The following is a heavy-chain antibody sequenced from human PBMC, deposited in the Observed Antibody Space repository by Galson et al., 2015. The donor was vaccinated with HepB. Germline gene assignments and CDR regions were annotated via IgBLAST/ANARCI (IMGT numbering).Heavy chain of an antibody. CDR2: INTNTGNP. D-gene: IGHD3-9*01. CDR1: GYTFTSYA. J-gene: IGHJ6*03. Sequence: SVKVSCKASGYTFTSYAMNWVRQAPGQGLEWMGWINTNTGNPTYAQGFTGRFVFSLDTSVSTAYLQISSLKAEDTAVYYCAREIEYYDILTGYYKPGGNVHYYYMDVWGKGTTVTVSS. CDR3: AREIEYYDILTGYYKPGGNVHYYYMDV. V-gene: IGHV7-4-1*02.